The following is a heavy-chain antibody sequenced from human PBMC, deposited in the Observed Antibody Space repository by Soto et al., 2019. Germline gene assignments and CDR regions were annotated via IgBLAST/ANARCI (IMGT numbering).Heavy chain of an antibody. Sequence: GGSLRLSCAASGFTFSNAWMSWVRQAPGKGLEWVGRIKSKTDGGTTDYAAPVKGRFTISRDDSKNTLYLQMNSLKTEDTAVYYCTTREDIVVVVAATPSYYMDVWGKGTTVTVSS. V-gene: IGHV3-15*01. D-gene: IGHD2-15*01. CDR3: TTREDIVVVVAATPSYYMDV. CDR1: GFTFSNAW. J-gene: IGHJ6*03. CDR2: IKSKTDGGTT.